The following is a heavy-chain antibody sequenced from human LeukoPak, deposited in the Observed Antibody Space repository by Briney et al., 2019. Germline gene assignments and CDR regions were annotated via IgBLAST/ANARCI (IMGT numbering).Heavy chain of an antibody. D-gene: IGHD3-3*01. CDR3: VKDPGSDSDFWSGYSDY. CDR2: ISESGDTM. Sequence: SGRSLRLSCAGSGFTFSKYYMSWIRQAPGKGLEWISYISESGDTMYYADSVKGRFTISRDNAKNSVYLQMNSLRAEDTAVYYCVKDPGSDSDFWSGYSDYWGQGTLVTVSS. CDR1: GFTFSKYY. J-gene: IGHJ4*02. V-gene: IGHV3-11*04.